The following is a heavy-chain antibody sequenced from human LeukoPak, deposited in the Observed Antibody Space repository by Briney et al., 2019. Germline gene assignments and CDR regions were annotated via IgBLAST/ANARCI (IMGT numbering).Heavy chain of an antibody. J-gene: IGHJ4*02. CDR2: IYYSGST. V-gene: IGHV4-59*01. CDR1: GGSISSYY. Sequence: PSETLSLTCTVSGGSISSYYWSWIRQPPGKGLEWIGYIYYSGSTNYNPSLKSRVTISVDTSKNQFSLKLSSVTAADTAVYYCARGRANSGSYYKAIFSDFGLYLVYWGQGTLVTVSS. CDR3: ARGRANSGSYYKAIFSDFGLYLVY. D-gene: IGHD3-10*01.